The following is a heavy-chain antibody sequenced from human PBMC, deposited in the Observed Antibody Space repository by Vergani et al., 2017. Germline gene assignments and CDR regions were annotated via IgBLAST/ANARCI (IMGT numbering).Heavy chain of an antibody. CDR1: GFTFSSYE. CDR2: ISSSGSTI. D-gene: IGHD3-3*01. V-gene: IGHV3-48*03. J-gene: IGHJ4*02. Sequence: EVQLVESGGGLVQPGGSLRLSCEASGFTFSSYEMNWVRQAPGKGLEWVAYISSSGSTIYYAHSLQGRFTFTIDNAKNALYLQLNILRAEETAVYYGARGSRQDWRSGRGPEGLGYWGQGTLVTVSS. CDR3: ARGSRQDWRSGRGPEGLGY.